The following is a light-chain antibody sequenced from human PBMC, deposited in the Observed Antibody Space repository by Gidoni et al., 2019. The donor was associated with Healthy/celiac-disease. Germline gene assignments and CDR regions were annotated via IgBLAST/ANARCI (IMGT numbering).Light chain of an antibody. J-gene: IGLJ2*01. V-gene: IGLV2-14*01. Sequence: QSALTQPASVSGSPAQSITISCTGTSSDVVGYNYVSWYQQHPGKAPKLMSYEVSNRPSGVSKRFSGSKSGNTASLTISGLQAEDEADYYCSSYTSSSTLVFGGGTKLTVL. CDR1: SSDVVGYNY. CDR3: SSYTSSSTLV. CDR2: EVS.